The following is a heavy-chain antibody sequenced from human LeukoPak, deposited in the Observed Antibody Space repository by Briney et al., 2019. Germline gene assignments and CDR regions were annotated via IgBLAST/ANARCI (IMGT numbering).Heavy chain of an antibody. J-gene: IGHJ4*02. CDR1: GGSFSGYF. CDR3: ATEMYYDGSGPHFVY. V-gene: IGHV4-34*12. D-gene: IGHD3-22*01. CDR2: IFHTGDT. Sequence: SETLSLTCAVYGGSFSGYFRSWIRQPPGKGLEWIGEIFHTGDTNYNPSLKSRVTISADQSKNQFSLKLSSVTAADTAVYYCATEMYYDGSGPHFVYWGQGTLVTVSS.